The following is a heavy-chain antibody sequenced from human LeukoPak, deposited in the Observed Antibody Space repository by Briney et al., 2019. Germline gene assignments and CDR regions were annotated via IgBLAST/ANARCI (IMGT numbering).Heavy chain of an antibody. CDR3: ARLGYYDSSGYYKQVAFDF. CDR1: GVSFSGYY. CDR2: FYHSGST. D-gene: IGHD3-22*01. Sequence: PSETLSLTCAAYGVSFSGYYWSWIRQPPGKGLEWIGEFYHSGSTNYNQSLKSRVTISVDTSKNQFSLQLNTVTAADTAVYYGARLGYYDSSGYYKQVAFDFWGQGTLVSVSS. J-gene: IGHJ4*02. V-gene: IGHV4-34*01.